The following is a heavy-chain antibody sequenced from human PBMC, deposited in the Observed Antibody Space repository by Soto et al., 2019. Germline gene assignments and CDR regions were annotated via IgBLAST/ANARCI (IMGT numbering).Heavy chain of an antibody. V-gene: IGHV3-30-3*01. Sequence: PGGSLRLSCAASGFTFSSYAMHWVRQAPGKGLEWVAVISYDGSNKYYADSVKGRFTISRDNSKNTLYLQMNSLRAEDTAVYYCASLRGWCTNGVCPFDYWGQGTLVTVSS. D-gene: IGHD2-8*01. CDR3: ASLRGWCTNGVCPFDY. J-gene: IGHJ4*02. CDR2: ISYDGSNK. CDR1: GFTFSSYA.